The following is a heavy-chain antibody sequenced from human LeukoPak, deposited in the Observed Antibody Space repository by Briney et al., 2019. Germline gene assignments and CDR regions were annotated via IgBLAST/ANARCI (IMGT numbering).Heavy chain of an antibody. Sequence: ASLKVSCKASGYSFTGYYMNWVRQAPGQGLEWMGWINPNSGGTNYAQKFQGRVTMTRDTSISTAYMELRKLRSDDTAVYYCARPSSSSYYWFDPWGQGTLVTVYS. CDR1: GYSFTGYY. CDR2: INPNSGGT. V-gene: IGHV1-2*02. J-gene: IGHJ5*02. D-gene: IGHD6-13*01. CDR3: ARPSSSSYYWFDP.